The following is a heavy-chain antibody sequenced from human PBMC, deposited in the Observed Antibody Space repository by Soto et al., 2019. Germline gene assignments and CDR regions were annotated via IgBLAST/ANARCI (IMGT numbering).Heavy chain of an antibody. Sequence: PGGSLRLSCAASGITFSSYGMNWVRQAPGKGLEWVSYISSSSSTIYYADSVKGRFSISRDNAKNSLYLQMNSLRAEDTAVYYCARDFITMIVVVINYYYGMDVWGQGTTVTVSS. V-gene: IGHV3-48*01. CDR3: ARDFITMIVVVINYYYGMDV. D-gene: IGHD3-22*01. CDR1: GITFSSYG. CDR2: ISSSSSTI. J-gene: IGHJ6*02.